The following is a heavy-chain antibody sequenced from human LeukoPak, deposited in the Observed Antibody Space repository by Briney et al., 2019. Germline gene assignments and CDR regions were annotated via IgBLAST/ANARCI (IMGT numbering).Heavy chain of an antibody. J-gene: IGHJ4*02. CDR2: ISASGDNT. CDR3: AKGGRRHYGDYVAC. D-gene: IGHD4-17*01. CDR1: GFTVNSYA. Sequence: PGGSLRLSCDASGFTVNSYAMNWVRQAPGKGLEWVSVISASGDNTYYADSVKGRFTISRDDSKNTVYLQMNSLRADDTAVYHCAKGGRRHYGDYVACWGQGTLVTASS. V-gene: IGHV3-23*01.